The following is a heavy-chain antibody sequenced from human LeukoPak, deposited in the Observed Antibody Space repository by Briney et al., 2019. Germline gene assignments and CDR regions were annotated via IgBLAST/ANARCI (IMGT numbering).Heavy chain of an antibody. V-gene: IGHV4-34*01. J-gene: IGHJ4*02. CDR2: INHSGST. CDR1: GGSFSGYY. D-gene: IGHD6-19*01. CDR3: ARGRVSSGWYPDFDY. Sequence: KPSETLSPTCAVYGGSFSGYYWSWIRQPPGKGLEWIGEINHSGSTNYNPSLKSRVTISVDTSKNQFSLKLSSVTAADTAVYYCARGRVSSGWYPDFDYWGQGTLVTVSS.